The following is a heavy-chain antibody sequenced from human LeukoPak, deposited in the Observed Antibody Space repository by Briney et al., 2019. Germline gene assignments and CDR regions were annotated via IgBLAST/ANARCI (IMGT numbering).Heavy chain of an antibody. Sequence: ASVTVSFTASGGTFSSYAISWVRQAPGQGLEWMGGIIPIFGTANYAQKFQGRVTITADESTSTAYMELSSLRSEDTAVYYCARALVRRSASINYGDPGYWGQGTLVTVSS. CDR2: IIPIFGTA. V-gene: IGHV1-69*13. D-gene: IGHD4-17*01. CDR3: ARALVRRSASINYGDPGY. CDR1: GGTFSSYA. J-gene: IGHJ4*02.